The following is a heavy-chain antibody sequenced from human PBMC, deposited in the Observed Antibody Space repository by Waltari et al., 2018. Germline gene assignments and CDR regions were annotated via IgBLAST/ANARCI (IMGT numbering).Heavy chain of an antibody. CDR3: ARDFRRIAARDY. V-gene: IGHV4-61*09. CDR2: IYTSGST. Sequence: QVQLQESGPGLVKPSQTLSLTCTVSGGSISSGSYYWSWIRQPAGKGLEWIGYIYTSGSTNYNPSLKSRVTISVDTSKNSLYLQMNSLRAEDTTVYYCARDFRRIAARDYWGQGTLVTVSS. J-gene: IGHJ4*02. CDR1: GGSISSGSYY. D-gene: IGHD6-6*01.